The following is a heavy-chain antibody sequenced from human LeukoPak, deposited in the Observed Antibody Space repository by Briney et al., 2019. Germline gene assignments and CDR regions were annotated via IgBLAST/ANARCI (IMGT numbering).Heavy chain of an antibody. J-gene: IGHJ4*02. CDR1: GFTFSSYS. Sequence: GGSLRLSCAASGFTFSSYSMNWVRQAPGKGLEWVSSISSSSSYIYYADSVKGRFTISRDNAKNSLYLQMNSLRAEDAAVYYCARLYSSSWYYFDYWGQGTLVTVSS. V-gene: IGHV3-21*01. CDR3: ARLYSSSWYYFDY. CDR2: ISSSSSYI. D-gene: IGHD6-13*01.